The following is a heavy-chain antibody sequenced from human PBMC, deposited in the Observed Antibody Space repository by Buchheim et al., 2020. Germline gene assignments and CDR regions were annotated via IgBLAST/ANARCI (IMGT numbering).Heavy chain of an antibody. Sequence: QVQESGPGLVKPSETLSLTCTVSVDSISRYHWNWIRQPPGKGLEWIGYLHYSGSPSYNPSLESRVTMSLDTSKSQIYLHLTSVTAADTAVYYCARWVSGSSENWFDYWGQGTL. CDR2: LHYSGSP. CDR3: ARWVSGSSENWFDY. J-gene: IGHJ4*02. CDR1: VDSISRYH. D-gene: IGHD6-6*01. V-gene: IGHV4-59*01.